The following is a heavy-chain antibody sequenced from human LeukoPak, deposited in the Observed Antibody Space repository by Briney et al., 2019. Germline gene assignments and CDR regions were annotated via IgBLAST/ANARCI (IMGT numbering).Heavy chain of an antibody. J-gene: IGHJ3*02. CDR1: GFTFSSYS. CDR2: ISSRSSYI. V-gene: IGHV3-21*01. D-gene: IGHD6-19*01. CDR3: ASGYSSGSDAFDI. Sequence: PGGSLRLSCAASGFTFSSYSMNWVRQAPGKGLEWVSSISSRSSYIYYADSVKGRFTISRDNAKNSLYLQMNSLRAEDTAVYYCASGYSSGSDAFDIWGQGTMVTVSS.